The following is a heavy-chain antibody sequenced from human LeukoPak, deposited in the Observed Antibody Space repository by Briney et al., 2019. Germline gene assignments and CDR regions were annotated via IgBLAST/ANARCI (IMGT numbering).Heavy chain of an antibody. D-gene: IGHD6-13*01. CDR1: GFTFSSYA. CDR2: ISYDGSNK. CDR3: ARDFHSSSWYWSKYYYYYMDV. Sequence: HSGGSLRLSCAASGFTFSSYAMHWVRQAPGKGLERVAVISYDGSNKYYADSVKGRFTISRDNSKNTLYLQMNSLRAEDTAVYYCARDFHSSSWYWSKYYYYYMDVWGKGTTVTVSS. V-gene: IGHV3-30*04. J-gene: IGHJ6*03.